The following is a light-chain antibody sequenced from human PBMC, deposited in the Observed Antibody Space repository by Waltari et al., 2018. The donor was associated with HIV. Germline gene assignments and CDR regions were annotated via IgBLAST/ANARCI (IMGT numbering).Light chain of an antibody. CDR1: QNVESW. CDR3: QQYNSDFYT. J-gene: IGKJ2*01. V-gene: IGKV1-5*03. Sequence: IQMTQSPSILSASVGDRVTITCRASQNVESWLAWYQQRPGRAPKLLIYKASTLEYGVPARFTGSGSGTNFTLTLNSLQPYDFATYYCQQYNSDFYTFGLGTRLDLK. CDR2: KAS.